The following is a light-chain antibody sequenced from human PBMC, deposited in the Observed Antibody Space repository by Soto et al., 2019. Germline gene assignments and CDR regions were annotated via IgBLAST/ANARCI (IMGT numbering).Light chain of an antibody. CDR1: SSDVGGYNY. Sequence: QSVLTQPRSVSGSPGQSVTISCNGTSSDVGGYNYVSWYQQHPGKAPKLMIYDVTTRPSGVPNRFSGSKSGNTASLTISGLQAEDEADYYCCSYAGSYSLLFGGGTQLTVL. CDR3: CSYAGSYSLL. J-gene: IGLJ3*02. CDR2: DVT. V-gene: IGLV2-11*01.